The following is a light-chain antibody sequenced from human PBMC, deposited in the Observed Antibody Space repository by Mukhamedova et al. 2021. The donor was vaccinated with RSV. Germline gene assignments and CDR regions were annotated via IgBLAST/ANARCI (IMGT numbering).Light chain of an antibody. CDR1: QGISTY. CDR2: GAS. Sequence: TWGASQGISTYLAWFQQKPGKAPKSLIYGASRLHSGVQAKFSGSGSGTDFTLTISSLQPEDFATYYCQQYNSHPWTFGQGTKVEIK. J-gene: IGKJ1*01. V-gene: IGKV1-16*02. CDR3: QQYNSHPWT.